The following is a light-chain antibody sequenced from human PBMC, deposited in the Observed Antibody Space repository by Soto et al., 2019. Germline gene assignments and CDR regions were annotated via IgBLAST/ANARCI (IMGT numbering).Light chain of an antibody. V-gene: IGKV4-1*01. J-gene: IGKJ3*01. CDR1: QSVLYSSNNKNY. CDR3: QQYYSIPE. Sequence: DIVMTQSPDSLAVSLGERATINCKSSQSVLYSSNNKNYLALYQQKPGQPPKLLIYWASTRESGVPDRFSGSGSGTDFTLTISSLQAEDVAVYYCQQYYSIPEFGPGTKVDIK. CDR2: WAS.